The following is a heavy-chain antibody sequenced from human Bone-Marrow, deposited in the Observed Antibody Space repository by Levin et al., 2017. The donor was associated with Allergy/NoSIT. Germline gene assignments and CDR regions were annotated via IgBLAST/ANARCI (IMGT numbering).Heavy chain of an antibody. CDR1: GFTFSAYW. V-gene: IGHV3-7*01. Sequence: GGSLRLSCVASGFTFSAYWMSWVRQAPGKGLEWVANIKQDGGQTYYVDSVKGRFSISRDNGENSLYLQMNSLRVDDTAVYFCVRGGAGWNYWEPGTWGQGTLVTVSS. D-gene: IGHD1-7*01. CDR3: VRGGAGWNYWEPGT. J-gene: IGHJ5*02. CDR2: IKQDGGQT.